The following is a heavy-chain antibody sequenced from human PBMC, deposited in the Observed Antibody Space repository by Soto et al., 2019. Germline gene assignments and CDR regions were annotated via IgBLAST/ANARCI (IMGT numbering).Heavy chain of an antibody. V-gene: IGHV4-30-4*01. CDR2: IYYRGRT. J-gene: IGHJ4*02. D-gene: IGHD2-21*01. Sequence: QVQLQESGPGLVKPSQTLSLTCTVSGGSISSGDHYWTWIRQPPGKGLEWIGCIYYRGRTYYSPSRKSRVSMSVDTSKNQFSLELSSVTAADTAVYYCARNYGGDYSDYWGQGALVTVSS. CDR1: GGSISSGDHY. CDR3: ARNYGGDYSDY.